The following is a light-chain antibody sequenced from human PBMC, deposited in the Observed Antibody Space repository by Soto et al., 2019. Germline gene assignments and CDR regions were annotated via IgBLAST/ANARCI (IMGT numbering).Light chain of an antibody. V-gene: IGKV1-5*01. J-gene: IGKJ1*01. Sequence: DIQMTQSPSTLSASVGDRVTITCRASQSISSWLAWYQQKPGKAPKLLIYDASSLESGVPSRFSGSGSGTEFTLTIRSLQPDDFATYYCQQYNSLWTFCQGTKVEIK. CDR2: DAS. CDR1: QSISSW. CDR3: QQYNSLWT.